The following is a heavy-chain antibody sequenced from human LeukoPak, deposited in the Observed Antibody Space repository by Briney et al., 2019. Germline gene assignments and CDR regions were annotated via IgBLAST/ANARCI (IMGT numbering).Heavy chain of an antibody. V-gene: IGHV1-2*02. D-gene: IGHD2-8*01. CDR2: INPNSGGT. Sequence: ASVKVSCKASGYTFTGYYMRWVRQAPGQGLEWMGWINPNSGGTNYAQKFQGRVTMTRDTSISTAYMELRRLRSDATAVYYCARDFRRHQDIVLMVYADGGMDVWGQGTTVTVSS. CDR1: GYTFTGYY. CDR3: ARDFRRHQDIVLMVYADGGMDV. J-gene: IGHJ6*02.